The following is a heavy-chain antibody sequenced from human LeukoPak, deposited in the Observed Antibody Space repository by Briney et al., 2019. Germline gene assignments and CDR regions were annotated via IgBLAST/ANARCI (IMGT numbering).Heavy chain of an antibody. V-gene: IGHV3-30*02. CDR2: IRYDGSNK. J-gene: IGHJ3*02. CDR3: YIPGSDAFDI. CDR1: GFTFSSYG. Sequence: TGGSLRLSCAASGFTFSSYGMHWVRQAPGKGLEWVAFIRYDGSNKYYADSVKGRFTISRDNSKNTLYLQMNSLRAEDTAVYYCYIPGSDAFDIWGQGTMVTVSS. D-gene: IGHD3-10*01.